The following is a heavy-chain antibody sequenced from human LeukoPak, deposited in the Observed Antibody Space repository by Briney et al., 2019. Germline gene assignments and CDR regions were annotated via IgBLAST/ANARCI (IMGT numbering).Heavy chain of an antibody. CDR3: ARAPISGWYLDY. V-gene: IGHV3-21*01. CDR1: GFTFSSYS. J-gene: IGHJ4*02. CDR2: ISSSSSYI. D-gene: IGHD6-19*01. Sequence: GGSLRLSCAASGFTFSSYSMNWVRQAPGKGLEWVSSISSSSSYIYYADSVKGRYTISRDNAKNSLYQQMNSLRAEDTAVYYCARAPISGWYLDYWGQGTLVTVSS.